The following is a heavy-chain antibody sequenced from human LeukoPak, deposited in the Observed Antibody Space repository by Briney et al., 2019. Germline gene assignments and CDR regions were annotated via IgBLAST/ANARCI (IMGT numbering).Heavy chain of an antibody. CDR2: ISYDGTNK. J-gene: IGHJ3*02. CDR3: AKGGLALAAFDI. D-gene: IGHD3-22*01. CDR1: GFTFSYYA. Sequence: GGSLRLSCAASGFTFSYYAMHWVRQAPGKGLEWMAVISYDGTNKYYADSVKGRFTISRDNSKNTLYLQMNSLRAEDTAVYYCAKGGLALAAFDIWGQGTMVTVSS. V-gene: IGHV3-30-3*01.